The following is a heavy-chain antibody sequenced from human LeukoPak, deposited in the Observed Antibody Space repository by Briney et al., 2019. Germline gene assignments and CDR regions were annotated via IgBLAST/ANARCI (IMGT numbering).Heavy chain of an antibody. Sequence: GGSLRLSCVASGLTFSSCEMVWVRQAPGKGLEWVSYISSSGSTIYYADSVKGRITMSRDNAKNSVYLQMNSLRAEDTAVYYCAREDDYGDLIDCWGQGTLVTVSS. CDR1: GLTFSSCE. V-gene: IGHV3-48*03. CDR3: AREDDYGDLIDC. D-gene: IGHD4-17*01. CDR2: ISSSGSTI. J-gene: IGHJ4*02.